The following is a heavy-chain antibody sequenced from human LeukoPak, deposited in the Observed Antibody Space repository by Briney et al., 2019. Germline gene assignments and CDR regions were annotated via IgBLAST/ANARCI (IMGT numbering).Heavy chain of an antibody. CDR3: AKDAGPIYGSGSYLSGPLDY. V-gene: IGHV3-33*06. Sequence: PGGSLRLSCAASGFTFSSYGMHWVRQAPGKGLEWVAVIWYDGSNKYYADSVKGRFTISRDNSKNTLYLQMNSLRAEDTAVYYCAKDAGPIYGSGSYLSGPLDYWGQGTLVTVSS. D-gene: IGHD3-10*01. CDR1: GFTFSSYG. CDR2: IWYDGSNK. J-gene: IGHJ4*02.